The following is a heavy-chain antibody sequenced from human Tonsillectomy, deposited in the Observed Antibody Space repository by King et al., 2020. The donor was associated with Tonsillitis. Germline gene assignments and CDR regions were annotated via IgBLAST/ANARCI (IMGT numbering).Heavy chain of an antibody. CDR1: GFTFSSYS. Sequence: VQLVESGGGLVKPGGSLRLSCAASGFTFSSYSMNWVRQAPGKGLELVSSISSSSSYLYYADSVKGRFTISRDNAKNSLYLQMNSLRAEDTAVYYCARENPSSDYYNSDYWGQGTLVTVSS. CDR3: ARENPSSDYYNSDY. CDR2: ISSSSSYL. J-gene: IGHJ4*02. D-gene: IGHD5-24*01. V-gene: IGHV3-21*01.